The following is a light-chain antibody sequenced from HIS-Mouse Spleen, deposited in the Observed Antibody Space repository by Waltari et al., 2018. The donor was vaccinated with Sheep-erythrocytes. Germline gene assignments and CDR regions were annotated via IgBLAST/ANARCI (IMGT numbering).Light chain of an antibody. J-gene: IGKJ1*01. Sequence: ELVLTQSPGTLSLSPGERATLSCRASQRVSSSYLAWYQQKPGQAPTLLIYGASSRATGIPDRVSGSGSGTDFTLTISRLEPEDFAVYYCQQYGSSPWTFGQGTKVEIK. CDR1: QRVSSSY. CDR3: QQYGSSPWT. CDR2: GAS. V-gene: IGKV3-20*01.